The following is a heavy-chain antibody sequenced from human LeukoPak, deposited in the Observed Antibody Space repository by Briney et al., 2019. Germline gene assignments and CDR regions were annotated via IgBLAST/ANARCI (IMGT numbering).Heavy chain of an antibody. J-gene: IGHJ4*02. Sequence: PGGSLRLFCAACGFIVGSNYMSGVRQARGKGQEGVSLHDSGGKTYYGACVRGRFTISRDNSKNTLYLQMKSVRAEDTAVYYCARVAFRSSSYMSGIDYWGQGNLVTVSS. D-gene: IGHD6-6*01. CDR3: ARVAFRSSSYMSGIDY. CDR2: HDSGGKT. CDR1: GFIVGSNY. V-gene: IGHV3-53*01.